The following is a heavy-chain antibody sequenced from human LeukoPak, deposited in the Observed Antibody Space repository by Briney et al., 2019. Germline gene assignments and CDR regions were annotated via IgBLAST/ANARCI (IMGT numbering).Heavy chain of an antibody. Sequence: MASETLSLTCTVSGGSISSSSYYWGWIRQPPGKGLEWIGSIHYSGSTYYNPSLKSRVTISVDTSKNQFSLKLSSVTAADTAVYYCARQRGGSGSYFNWFDPWGQGTLVTVSS. V-gene: IGHV4-39*01. CDR3: ARQRGGSGSYFNWFDP. J-gene: IGHJ5*02. CDR1: GGSISSSSYY. D-gene: IGHD1-26*01. CDR2: IHYSGST.